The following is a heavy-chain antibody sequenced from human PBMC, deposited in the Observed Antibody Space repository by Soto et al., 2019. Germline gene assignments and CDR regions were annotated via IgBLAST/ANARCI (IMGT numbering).Heavy chain of an antibody. CDR3: ARAGTTNWANWFDP. J-gene: IGHJ5*02. D-gene: IGHD1-1*01. Sequence: QVQLQESGPGLVKPSETLSLICSVSGGSISPYYWTWIRQSPGKGLEWIGDVYYSGTTKYNPSLKSRVTISGDTSKNQFSLKVSSVTAADTAVYYCARAGTTNWANWFDPWGQGTLVSVSS. CDR1: GGSISPYY. V-gene: IGHV4-59*01. CDR2: VYYSGTT.